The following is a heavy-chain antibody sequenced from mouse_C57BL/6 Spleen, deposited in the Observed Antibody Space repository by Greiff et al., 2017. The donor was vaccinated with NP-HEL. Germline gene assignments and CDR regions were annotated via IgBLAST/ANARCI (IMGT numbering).Heavy chain of an antibody. CDR2: IYPGDGDT. Sequence: VQLQQSGPELVKPGASVKISCKASGYAFSSSWMNWVKQRPGKGLEWIGRIYPGDGDTNYNGKFKGKATLTADKSSSPAYMQLSSLTSEDAAVYFCARIYYDYDGRFDYWGQGTTLTVSS. D-gene: IGHD2-4*01. V-gene: IGHV1-82*01. CDR3: ARIYYDYDGRFDY. CDR1: GYAFSSSW. J-gene: IGHJ2*01.